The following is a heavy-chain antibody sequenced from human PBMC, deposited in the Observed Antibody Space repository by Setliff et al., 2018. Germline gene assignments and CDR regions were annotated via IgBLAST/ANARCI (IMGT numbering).Heavy chain of an antibody. V-gene: IGHV4-61*09. CDR1: GGSISSGPYY. CDR2: IDSSGNT. CDR3: ARGRFQYVGDSFYFDY. Sequence: PSETLSLTCTVSGGSISSGPYYWTWIRQPAEKGLGWIGHIDSSGNTNYNPSLKSRVTISGDTSKNQFSLRLQSVTAADTAVYYCARGRFQYVGDSFYFDYWGQGNLVTVSS. D-gene: IGHD4-17*01. J-gene: IGHJ4*02.